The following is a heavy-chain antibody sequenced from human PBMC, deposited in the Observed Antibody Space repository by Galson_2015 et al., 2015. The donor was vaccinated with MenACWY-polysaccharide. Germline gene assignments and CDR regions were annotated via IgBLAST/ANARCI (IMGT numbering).Heavy chain of an antibody. J-gene: IGHJ5*02. D-gene: IGHD2-15*01. V-gene: IGHV3-74*01. Sequence: SLRLSCAASGFSFNTYWMHWVRHAPGKGLVWVSRINADGSATGYADSVRGRFTISRDNAKNTLYLEMNSLRAEDTAVYYCTKAGAKYCSGSSCYFNWPDPWGQGTLVTVSS. CDR1: GFSFNTYW. CDR2: INADGSAT. CDR3: TKAGAKYCSGSSCYFNWPDP.